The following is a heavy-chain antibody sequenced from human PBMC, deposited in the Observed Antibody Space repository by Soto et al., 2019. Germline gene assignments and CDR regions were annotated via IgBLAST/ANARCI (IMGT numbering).Heavy chain of an antibody. D-gene: IGHD3-10*01. Sequence: QVQLVQSGAEVKKPGSSVKVSCKASGGTFSSYAISWVRQAPGQGLEWMGGIIPIFGTANYAQKFQGRVTITSVKSESTAYMELSSLRSEDTDVYYCARVLVRNYGSGSYYNVGYYYYYGMDVWGQGTTVTVSS. J-gene: IGHJ6*02. CDR3: ARVLVRNYGSGSYYNVGYYYYYGMDV. CDR1: GGTFSSYA. CDR2: IIPIFGTA. V-gene: IGHV1-69*06.